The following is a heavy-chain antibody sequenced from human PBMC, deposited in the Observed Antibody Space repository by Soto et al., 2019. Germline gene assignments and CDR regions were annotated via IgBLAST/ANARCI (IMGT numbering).Heavy chain of an antibody. CDR3: SRDRGYNWNYGWFDP. J-gene: IGHJ5*02. Sequence: QVQLVQSGAEVKKPGASVKVSCKASGYAFTSYSIRWVRQAPGQGLEWMGRISAYNGNTNYAQKLQGRVTMTTDTSTSTAYMELRSLRSDDTAVYYCSRDRGYNWNYGWFDPWGQGTLVTVSS. V-gene: IGHV1-18*01. CDR1: GYAFTSYS. CDR2: ISAYNGNT. D-gene: IGHD1-7*01.